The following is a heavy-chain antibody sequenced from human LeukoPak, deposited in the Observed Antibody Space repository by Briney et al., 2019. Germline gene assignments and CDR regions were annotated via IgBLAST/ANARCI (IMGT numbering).Heavy chain of an antibody. V-gene: IGHV3-48*04. CDR1: GFTFSSYS. Sequence: GSLRLSCAASGFTFSSYSMNWVRQAPGKGLEWVSYISSSSTIYYADSVKGRFTISRDNAKNSLYLQMNSLRAEDTAVYYCARDEVGATTLDYWGQGTLVTVSS. J-gene: IGHJ4*02. CDR2: ISSSSTI. CDR3: ARDEVGATTLDY. D-gene: IGHD1-26*01.